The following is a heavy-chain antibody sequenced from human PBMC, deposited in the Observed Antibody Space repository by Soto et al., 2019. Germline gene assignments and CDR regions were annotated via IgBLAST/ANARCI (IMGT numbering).Heavy chain of an antibody. V-gene: IGHV4-59*01. D-gene: IGHD3-9*01. CDR2: IYYSGST. J-gene: IGHJ4*02. CDR1: GGSISSYY. Sequence: PSETLSLTCTVSGGSISSYYWSWIRQPPGKGLEWIGYIYYSGSTNYNPSLKSRVTISVDTSKNQFSLKLSSVTAADTAVYYCARRSPVRYFDWSHDYFDYWGQGTLVTVSS. CDR3: ARRSPVRYFDWSHDYFDY.